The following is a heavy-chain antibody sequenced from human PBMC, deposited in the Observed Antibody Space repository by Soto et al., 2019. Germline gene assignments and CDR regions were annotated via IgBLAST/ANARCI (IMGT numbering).Heavy chain of an antibody. Sequence: SETLCLTCTVAGGSVSGGSYYWSWLRQPPGEGLEWIGSIYYSGSTNYNPSLKSRVTISIDTSKNQFSLKLSSVTAADTAVYFCARAYYGDYPYFDYWGQGTLVTVSS. CDR1: GGSVSGGSYY. V-gene: IGHV4-61*01. J-gene: IGHJ4*02. D-gene: IGHD4-17*01. CDR2: IYYSGST. CDR3: ARAYYGDYPYFDY.